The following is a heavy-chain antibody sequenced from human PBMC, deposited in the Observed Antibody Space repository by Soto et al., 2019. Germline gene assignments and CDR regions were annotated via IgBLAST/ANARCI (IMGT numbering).Heavy chain of an antibody. V-gene: IGHV4-4*02. CDR1: GPSIGAKIG. Sequence: QVQLQESGPGLVKPSGPVSPTAAASGPSIGAKIGWGWVGKPPGRGLEWIGEVVHWGTTNYNPSLRSRVTISMDKSKNQISLTLSSVTAADSALYYCARHIGVTGTRGFDYWGQGTLVTVSS. D-gene: IGHD6-19*01. J-gene: IGHJ4*02. CDR2: VVHWGTT. CDR3: ARHIGVTGTRGFDY.